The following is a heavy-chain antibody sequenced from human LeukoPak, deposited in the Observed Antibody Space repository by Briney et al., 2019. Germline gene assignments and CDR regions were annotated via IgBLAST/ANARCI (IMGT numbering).Heavy chain of an antibody. Sequence: PGGSLRLSCAASGFTFSSYGMHWVRQAPGTGLEWVAVISHDGDHKYHADSVKGRFTISRDNSKNTLYLQMNSLRAEDTAVYYCAKGPRLAAAPEDDAFDIWGQGTMVTVSS. V-gene: IGHV3-30*19. CDR3: AKGPRLAAAPEDDAFDI. CDR1: GFTFSSYG. J-gene: IGHJ3*02. D-gene: IGHD6-13*01. CDR2: ISHDGDHK.